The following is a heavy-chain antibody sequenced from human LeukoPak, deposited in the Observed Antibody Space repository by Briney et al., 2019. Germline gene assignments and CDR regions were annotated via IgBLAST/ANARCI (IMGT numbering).Heavy chain of an antibody. V-gene: IGHV5-51*01. CDR2: IYPADSDT. CDR3: ARRMGTTEDFDY. CDR1: GYSSTNYW. J-gene: IGHJ4*02. D-gene: IGHD1-7*01. Sequence: GESLKISCKGSGYSSTNYWIGWVRQMAGKGLEWMGIIYPADSDTRYSPSFQGQVTISADKSISTAYLQWSSLKASDTAMYSCARRMGTTEDFDYWGQGTLVTVSS.